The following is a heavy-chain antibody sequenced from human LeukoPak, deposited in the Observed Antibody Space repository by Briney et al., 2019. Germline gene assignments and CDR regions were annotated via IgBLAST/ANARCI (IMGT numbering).Heavy chain of an antibody. V-gene: IGHV4-59*01. D-gene: IGHD3-22*01. Sequence: PSETLSLTCTVSGGSISSYYWSWIRQPPGKGLEWIGYIYYSGSTNYNPSLKSRVTISVDTSKNQFFLKLSSVTAADTAVYYCARGQYDSSGYPSGYFDLWGRGTLVTVSS. CDR3: ARGQYDSSGYPSGYFDL. CDR1: GGSISSYY. J-gene: IGHJ2*01. CDR2: IYYSGST.